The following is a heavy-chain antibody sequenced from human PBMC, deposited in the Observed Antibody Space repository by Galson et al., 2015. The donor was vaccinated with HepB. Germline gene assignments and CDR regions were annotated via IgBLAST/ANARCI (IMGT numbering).Heavy chain of an antibody. CDR2: ISRSSFDT. V-gene: IGHV3-11*06. J-gene: IGHJ6*02. CDR3: ARDRAPYSSSWYGAYYFYGMDV. CDR1: GFSVSDYY. D-gene: IGHD6-13*01. Sequence: SLRLSCAVSGFSVSDYYMSWIRQTPERGLEWVAHISRSSFDTNYADSVKGRFSMSRDNAWNSLYLQMSSLRVEDTAVYYCARDRAPYSSSWYGAYYFYGMDVWGQGTTVRVSS.